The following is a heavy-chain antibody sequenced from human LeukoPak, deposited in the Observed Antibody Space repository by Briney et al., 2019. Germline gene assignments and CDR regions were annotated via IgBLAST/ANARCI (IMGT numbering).Heavy chain of an antibody. Sequence: PGGSLRLSCAASGFTFDDYAMHWVRQAPGKGLEWVTGISWNSGSIGYADSVKGRFTISRDNAKNSLYLQMNSLRAEDMALYYCAIGGVAVAGTVDYWGPGTLVTVSS. V-gene: IGHV3-9*03. CDR2: ISWNSGSI. J-gene: IGHJ4*02. CDR3: AIGGVAVAGTVDY. CDR1: GFTFDDYA. D-gene: IGHD6-19*01.